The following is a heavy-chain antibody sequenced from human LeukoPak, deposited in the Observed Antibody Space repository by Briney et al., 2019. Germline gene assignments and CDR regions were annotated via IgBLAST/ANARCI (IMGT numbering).Heavy chain of an antibody. D-gene: IGHD1-26*01. J-gene: IGHJ3*01. V-gene: IGHV3-48*04. CDR2: ISDSSDII. CDR3: ARGYSGTYPNV. CDR1: GFILSAYS. Sequence: GGSLRLSCAASGFILSAYSMNWVRQAPGKGLERVSYISDSSDIIYYADSVKGRFTTSRDNAKDSLYLQMNSLRAEDTAIYYCARGYSGTYPNVWGQGTMVTVSS.